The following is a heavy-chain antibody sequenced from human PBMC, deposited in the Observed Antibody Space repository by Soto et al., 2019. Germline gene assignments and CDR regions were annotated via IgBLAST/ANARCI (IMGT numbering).Heavy chain of an antibody. CDR3: ARGRPRLFDY. CDR1: GDSISTADYY. V-gene: IGHV4-30-4*01. CDR2: IYYSGNT. Sequence: SETLSLTCTVSGDSISTADYYWNWIRQPPGKGLEWIGYIYYSGNTYYIPSLKSRVTISVDTSKNQFSLKLSSVTAADTAVYYCARGRPRLFDYWGQGTLVTVSS. J-gene: IGHJ4*02. D-gene: IGHD1-1*01.